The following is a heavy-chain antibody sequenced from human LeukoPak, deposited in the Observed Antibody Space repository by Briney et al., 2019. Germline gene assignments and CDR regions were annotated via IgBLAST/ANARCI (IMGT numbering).Heavy chain of an antibody. CDR2: IYHSGST. CDR1: GYSISSGYY. CDR3: ARARSGIAGFDP. Sequence: NTSETLSLTCTVSGYSISSGYYWGWIRQPPVKGLEWIGSIYHSGSTYYNPSLKSRVTISVDTSKNQFSLKLSSVTAADTAVYYCARARSGIAGFDPWGQGTLVTVSS. J-gene: IGHJ5*02. D-gene: IGHD6-13*01. V-gene: IGHV4-38-2*02.